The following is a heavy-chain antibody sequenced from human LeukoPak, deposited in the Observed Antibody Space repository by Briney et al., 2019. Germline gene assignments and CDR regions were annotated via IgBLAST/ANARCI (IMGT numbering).Heavy chain of an antibody. CDR1: GFTFSSYG. CDR2: ISYDGSNK. CDR3: ATGGGSILVPATTGSGYFDY. Sequence: GGSLRLSCAASGFTFSSYGMHWVRQAPGKGLEWVTVISYDGSNKYYADSVKGRFTISRDNSKNTLYLQMNSLRAEDTAVYYCATGGGSILVPATTGSGYFDYWGQGTLVTVSA. J-gene: IGHJ4*02. V-gene: IGHV3-30*03. D-gene: IGHD2-2*01.